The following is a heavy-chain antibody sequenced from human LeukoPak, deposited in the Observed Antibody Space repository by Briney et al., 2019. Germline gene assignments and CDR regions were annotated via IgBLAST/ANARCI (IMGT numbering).Heavy chain of an antibody. D-gene: IGHD4-23*01. CDR1: GFTFGSSG. CDR2: IWYDGSNK. Sequence: PGRSLRLSCSASGFTFGSSGMHWVRQAPGKGPEWGAVIWYDGSNKYYAHSVKGRFTISRDNSKTTLYLQMHSLRAEDTALYYCARAPSAGGGNYLENWGQGTLVTVSS. V-gene: IGHV3-33*01. J-gene: IGHJ4*02. CDR3: ARAPSAGGGNYLEN.